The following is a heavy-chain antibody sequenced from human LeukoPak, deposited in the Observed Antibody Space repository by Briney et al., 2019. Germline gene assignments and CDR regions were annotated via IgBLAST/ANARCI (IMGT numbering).Heavy chain of an antibody. CDR1: GGSFSGYY. J-gene: IGHJ4*02. V-gene: IGHV4-34*01. D-gene: IGHD5-18*01. Sequence: SSETLPLTCAVYGGSFSGYYWSWIRQPPGKGLEWIGEINHSGSTNYNPSLKSRVTISVDTSKNQFSLKLSSVTAADTAVYYCARGSGYSYGSNYWGQGTLVTVSS. CDR2: INHSGST. CDR3: ARGSGYSYGSNY.